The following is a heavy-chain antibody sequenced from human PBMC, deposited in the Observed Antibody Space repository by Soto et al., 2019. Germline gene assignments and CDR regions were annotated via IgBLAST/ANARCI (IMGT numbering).Heavy chain of an antibody. Sequence: QVQLVESGGGVVQPGRSLRLSCAASGFTFSSYAMLWVRQAPGKGLEWVAVISYDGSNKYYADSVKGRFTISRDNSKNTLYLQMNSLRAEDTAVYYCARVGEPHDFGVVTPYYGMDVWGQGTTVTVSS. D-gene: IGHD3-3*01. V-gene: IGHV3-30-3*01. CDR2: ISYDGSNK. CDR1: GFTFSSYA. J-gene: IGHJ6*02. CDR3: ARVGEPHDFGVVTPYYGMDV.